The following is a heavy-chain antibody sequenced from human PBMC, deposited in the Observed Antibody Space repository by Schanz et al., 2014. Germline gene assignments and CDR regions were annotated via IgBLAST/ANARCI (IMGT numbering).Heavy chain of an antibody. D-gene: IGHD2-15*01. CDR2: IWYDGTDR. V-gene: IGHV3-33*06. CDR1: GFTFNNYG. Sequence: QVQLVESGGGVVRPGRSLRLSCAASGFTFNNYGMHWVRQAPGKGLEWVAVIWYDGTDRYYADSVKGRFTISRDSSKNTLFLQMNSLRAEDTAVYYCAKVREWWPYYFDYWGQGTLVTVSS. J-gene: IGHJ4*02. CDR3: AKVREWWPYYFDY.